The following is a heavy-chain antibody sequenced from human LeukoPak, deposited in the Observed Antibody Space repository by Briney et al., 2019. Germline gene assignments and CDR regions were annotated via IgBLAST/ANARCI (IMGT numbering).Heavy chain of an antibody. D-gene: IGHD3-9*01. V-gene: IGHV3-33*01. CDR3: ARDHYDILTGYSAYWYFDL. CDR1: GFTFSSYG. CDR2: IWYDGSNK. Sequence: GGSLRLSCAASGFTFSSYGMHWVRQAPGKGLEWVAVIWYDGSNKYYADSVKGRFTISRDNSKNTLYLQMNSLRAEDTAVYYCARDHYDILTGYSAYWYFDLWGRGTLVTVSS. J-gene: IGHJ2*01.